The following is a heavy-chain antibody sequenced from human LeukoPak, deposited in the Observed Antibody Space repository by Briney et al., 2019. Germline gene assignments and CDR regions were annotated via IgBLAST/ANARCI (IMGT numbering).Heavy chain of an antibody. CDR3: ARGLDYVWGSRAFDI. CDR2: ISSSSSYI. V-gene: IGHV3-21*01. D-gene: IGHD3-16*01. Sequence: GGSLRLSCAASGFTFSSYSMNWVRQAPGKGLEWVSSISSSSSYIYYADSVKGRFTISRDNAKNSLYPQMNSLRAEDTAVYYCARGLDYVWGSRAFDIWGQGTMVTVSS. CDR1: GFTFSSYS. J-gene: IGHJ3*02.